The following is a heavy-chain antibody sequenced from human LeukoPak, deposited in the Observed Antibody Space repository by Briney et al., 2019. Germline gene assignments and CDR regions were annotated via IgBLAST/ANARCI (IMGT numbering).Heavy chain of an antibody. Sequence: GGSLRLSCTASGFTFGDYAMTWVRQAPGKGLEWVSVIYSGGNTYYADSVKGRFTISRDNSKNTVYLQMNSLRAEDTAVYYCATFQYAGNAGGSVGYWGQGTLVTVSS. V-gene: IGHV3-53*01. CDR1: GFTFGDYA. J-gene: IGHJ4*02. CDR2: IYSGGNT. D-gene: IGHD4-23*01. CDR3: ATFQYAGNAGGSVGY.